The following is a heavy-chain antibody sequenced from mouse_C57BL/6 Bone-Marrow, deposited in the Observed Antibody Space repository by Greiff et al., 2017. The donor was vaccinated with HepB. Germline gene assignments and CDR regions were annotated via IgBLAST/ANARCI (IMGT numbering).Heavy chain of an antibody. J-gene: IGHJ1*03. CDR2: ISSGGSYT. V-gene: IGHV5-6*01. Sequence: EVQRVESGGDLMKPGGSLKLSCAASGFTFSSYGMSWVRQTPDKRLEWVATISSGGSYTYYPDSVKGRFTISRDNAKNTLYLQMSSLKSEDTAMYYCAKVSLALYWYFDVWGTGTTVTVSS. CDR3: AKVSLALYWYFDV. D-gene: IGHD2-14*01. CDR1: GFTFSSYG.